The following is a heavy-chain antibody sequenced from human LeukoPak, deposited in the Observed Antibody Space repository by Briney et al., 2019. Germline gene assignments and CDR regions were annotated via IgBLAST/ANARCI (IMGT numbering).Heavy chain of an antibody. CDR2: ISGYNGNT. CDR3: ARSSLGTITAGPFDY. D-gene: IGHD5-12*01. CDR1: GYTFSSCG. V-gene: IGHV1-18*01. Sequence: GASVKVSCKASGYTFSSCGIAWVRQAPGQGLEWMGWISGYNGNTNYAQKLQGRVSMTTDTSTTTAYMELRSLTSDDTALYYCARSSLGTITAGPFDYWGQGTLVTVSS. J-gene: IGHJ4*02.